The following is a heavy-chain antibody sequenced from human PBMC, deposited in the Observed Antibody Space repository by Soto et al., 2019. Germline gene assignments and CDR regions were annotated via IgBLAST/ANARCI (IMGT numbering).Heavy chain of an antibody. V-gene: IGHV4-39*01. CDR1: GGSISSSSYY. J-gene: IGHJ6*03. CDR2: IYYSGST. CDR3: ARVTTVTTWRAGRLYYMDV. D-gene: IGHD4-17*01. Sequence: SQTLSLTCTVSGGSISSSSYYWGWIRQPPGKGLEWIGSIYYSGSTYYNPSLKSRVTISVDTSKNQFSLKLSSVTAADTAVYYCARVTTVTTWRAGRLYYMDVWGKGTTVTVSS.